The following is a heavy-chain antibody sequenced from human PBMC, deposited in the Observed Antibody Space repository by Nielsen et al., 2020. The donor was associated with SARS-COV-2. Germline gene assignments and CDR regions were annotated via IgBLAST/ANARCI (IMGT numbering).Heavy chain of an antibody. Sequence: GGSLRLSCAASGFTFSSYWMSWVRQAPGKGLEWVANIKQDGSEKYYVDSVKGRFTISRDNAKNSLYLQMNSLRAEDTAVYYCARDLREDIVVVPAAIFYYYYGMDVWGQGTTVTVSS. V-gene: IGHV3-7*01. CDR3: ARDLREDIVVVPAAIFYYYYGMDV. CDR2: IKQDGSEK. D-gene: IGHD2-2*01. CDR1: GFTFSSYW. J-gene: IGHJ6*02.